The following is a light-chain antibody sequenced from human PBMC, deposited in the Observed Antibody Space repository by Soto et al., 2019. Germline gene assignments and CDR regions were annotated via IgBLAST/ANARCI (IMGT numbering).Light chain of an antibody. J-gene: IGKJ3*01. CDR3: HQYGSSPFT. CDR2: HAS. Sequence: EIVLTQSPGTLSLSPGERATLSCRASQSVMGSYLAWYQQKPGQAPRLLIFHASTRATGIPDRFSGSGSGTDFTLTVSRLEPEDSGVYYCHQYGSSPFTFGPGTKVDIK. V-gene: IGKV3-20*01. CDR1: QSVMGSY.